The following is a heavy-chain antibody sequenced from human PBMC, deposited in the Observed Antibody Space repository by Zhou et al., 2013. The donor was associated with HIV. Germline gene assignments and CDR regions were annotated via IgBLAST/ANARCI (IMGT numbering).Heavy chain of an antibody. CDR1: GYTFTGYY. V-gene: IGHV1-2*02. D-gene: IGHD2-15*01. CDR2: INPNSGGT. J-gene: IGHJ4*02. Sequence: QGQLVQSGTEVKNPGASVKVSCKASGYTFTGYYMHWVRQAPGQGLEWMGWINPNSGGTNYAQKFQGRVTMTRDTSISTAYMELSRLRSDDTAVYYCARVGVAATPIMYYWGQGTLVTVSS. CDR3: ARVGVAATPIMYY.